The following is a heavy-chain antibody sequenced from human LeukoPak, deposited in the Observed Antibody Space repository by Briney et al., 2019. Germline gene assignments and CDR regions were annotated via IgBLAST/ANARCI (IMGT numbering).Heavy chain of an antibody. J-gene: IGHJ4*02. CDR2: TYYRSKWSS. CDR3: ARSQTGGTFDF. CDR1: GDSASSKSAA. V-gene: IGHV6-1*01. D-gene: IGHD1/OR15-1a*01. Sequence: SQTLSLTCAISGDSASSKSAAWNWISQSPSRGLEWLGRTYYRSKWSSGYAESVKSRLTISPDTSKNQFSLQLRSVTPDDTAVYYRARSQTGGTFDFWGQGALVTVSS.